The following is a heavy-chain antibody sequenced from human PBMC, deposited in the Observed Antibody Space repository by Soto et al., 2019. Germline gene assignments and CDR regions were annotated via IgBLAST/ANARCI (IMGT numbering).Heavy chain of an antibody. D-gene: IGHD4-17*01. V-gene: IGHV3-21*01. CDR3: ARDHYGDYGWFDP. CDR1: GFTFSGYS. CDR2: ISSSSSYI. J-gene: IGHJ5*02. Sequence: EVQLVESGGGLVKPGGSLRLSCAASGFTFSGYSMNWVRQAPGKGLEWVSSISSSSSYIYYAVSVKGRFTISRDNAKNSLYLQMNSLRAEDTAVYYCARDHYGDYGWFDPWGQGTLVTVSS.